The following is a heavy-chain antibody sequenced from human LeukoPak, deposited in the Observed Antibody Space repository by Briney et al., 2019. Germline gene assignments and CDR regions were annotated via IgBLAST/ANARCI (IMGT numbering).Heavy chain of an antibody. CDR3: ARAGMAT. CDR2: IIPIFGIA. CDR1: VGTLSRYA. J-gene: IGHJ4*02. D-gene: IGHD3-10*01. Sequence: KVSCTPSVGTLSRYAVSRVRQAPEQGLEWMGRIIPIFGIANYAQKFQGRVTITADKSTSTAYMEPSSLRSEDTAVYYRARAGMATWGQGTLVTVSS. V-gene: IGHV1-69*04.